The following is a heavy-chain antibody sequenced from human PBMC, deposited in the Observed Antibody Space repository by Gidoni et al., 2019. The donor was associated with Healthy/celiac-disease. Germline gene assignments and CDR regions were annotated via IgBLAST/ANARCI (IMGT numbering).Heavy chain of an antibody. D-gene: IGHD2-15*01. CDR3: ASPSAARYYYGMDV. CDR1: GTPHTELS. Sequence: QVQLLQSGAGVKSPGAPGKVACKVSGTPHTELSMHWVRQAPGKGLEWMGGFDPEDGETIYAQKFQGRVTMTEDTSTDTAYMELSSLRSEDTAVYYCASPSAARYYYGMDVWGQGTTVTVSS. CDR2: FDPEDGET. V-gene: IGHV1-24*01. J-gene: IGHJ6*02.